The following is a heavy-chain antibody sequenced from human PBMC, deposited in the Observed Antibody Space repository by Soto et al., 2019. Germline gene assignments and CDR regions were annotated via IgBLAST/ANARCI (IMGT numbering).Heavy chain of an antibody. Sequence: QVQLVESGGGVVQPGRSLRLSCAASGFTFSSYGMHWVRQAPGKGLEWVAVISNDARNKNYAESVKGRFTISRDNSKKTLSLQMNSLRAEDTAVYYCVIQAGQFIDYWGQGTLVTVSS. CDR1: GFTFSSYG. V-gene: IGHV3-30*03. J-gene: IGHJ4*02. CDR2: ISNDARNK. CDR3: VIQAGQFIDY.